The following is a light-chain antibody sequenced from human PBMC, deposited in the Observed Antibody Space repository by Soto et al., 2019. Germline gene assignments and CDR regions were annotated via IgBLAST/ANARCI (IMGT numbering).Light chain of an antibody. J-gene: IGLJ3*02. V-gene: IGLV2-14*01. Sequence: QSVLTQPASVSGSPGQSITISCNGTSSDVGGYNYVSWYQQHPGKAPKFLIYEVSNRPSGVSNRFSGSKSGNTASLTISGLQAEDEADYYCSSYTSTNTWVFGGGTKLTVL. CDR1: SSDVGGYNY. CDR2: EVS. CDR3: SSYTSTNTWV.